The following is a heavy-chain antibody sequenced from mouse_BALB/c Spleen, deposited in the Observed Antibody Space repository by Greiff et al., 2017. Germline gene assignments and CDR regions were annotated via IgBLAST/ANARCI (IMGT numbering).Heavy chain of an antibody. J-gene: IGHJ4*01. CDR1: GFSLTGYG. Sequence: VMLVESGPGLVAPSQSLSITCTVSGFSLTGYGVNWVRQPPGKGLEWLGMIWGDGSTDYNSALKSRLSISKDNSKSQVFLKMNSLQTDDTAMYYCARGKVYYDYDDPYYAMDYWGQGTSVTVSS. V-gene: IGHV2-6-7*01. CDR2: IWGDGST. CDR3: ARGKVYYDYDDPYYAMDY. D-gene: IGHD2-4*01.